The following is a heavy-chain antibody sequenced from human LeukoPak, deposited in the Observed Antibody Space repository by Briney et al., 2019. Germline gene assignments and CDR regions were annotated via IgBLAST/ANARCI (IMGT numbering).Heavy chain of an antibody. CDR3: AKDPTGTTRGFFDC. J-gene: IGHJ4*02. CDR2: ISGNGDGT. CDR1: GFTFSSYA. D-gene: IGHD3-9*01. V-gene: IGHV3-23*01. Sequence: GGSLRLSCAASGFTFSSYAMSWVRQAPGTGLEWVSVISGNGDGTHYADSVKGRFTISRDNSKSTLYLQMNSLRAEDTAVYFCAKDPTGTTRGFFDCWGQGTLVTVSS.